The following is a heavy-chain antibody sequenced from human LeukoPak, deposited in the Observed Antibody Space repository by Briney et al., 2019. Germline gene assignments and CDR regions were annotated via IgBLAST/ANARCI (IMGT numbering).Heavy chain of an antibody. CDR1: GGSISSSTYY. Sequence: TSETLSLTCTVSGGSISSSTYYWGWIRQPPGKGLEWIGSIYYSGLTYYNPSLEGRATISVDTSKNQSSLKLSSVTAADTAIYYCAKHYMGSSYNRGLDYWGQGTLVTVSS. V-gene: IGHV4-39*01. D-gene: IGHD3-10*01. J-gene: IGHJ4*02. CDR2: IYYSGLT. CDR3: AKHYMGSSYNRGLDY.